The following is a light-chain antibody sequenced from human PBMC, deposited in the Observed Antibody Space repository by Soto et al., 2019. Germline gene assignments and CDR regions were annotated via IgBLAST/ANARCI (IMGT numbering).Light chain of an antibody. Sequence: DIQVTQSPSSVYASVGDRVTITCRASQGLVSWLSWYQQKPGKAPKLLIYAASSFQIGVPSRFSGSGSGTDFTLTISSLQPEDFATYYCQQTSSFPLTFGGGTKVEIK. J-gene: IGKJ4*01. V-gene: IGKV1-12*01. CDR1: QGLVSW. CDR2: AAS. CDR3: QQTSSFPLT.